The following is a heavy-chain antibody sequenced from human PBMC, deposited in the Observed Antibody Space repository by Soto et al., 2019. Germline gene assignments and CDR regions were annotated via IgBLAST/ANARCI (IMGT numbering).Heavy chain of an antibody. J-gene: IGHJ4*02. V-gene: IGHV4-39*07. CDR3: ARSPGITTHSYYSDY. CDR1: GGSISSRSYF. CDR2: IYYSGDT. Sequence: SETLSLTCTVSGGSISSRSYFWGWVRQPPGKGLEWVASIYYSGDTYYNLPLKSRVTISVDTSKNQFSLKLSSVTAADTAVYYCARSPGITTHSYYSDYWGQGTLVTVSS. D-gene: IGHD1-1*01.